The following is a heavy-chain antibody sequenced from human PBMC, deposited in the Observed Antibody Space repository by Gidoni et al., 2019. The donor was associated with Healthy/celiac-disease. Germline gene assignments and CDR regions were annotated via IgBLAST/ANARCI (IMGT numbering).Heavy chain of an antibody. J-gene: IGHJ2*01. CDR2: IYYSGST. CDR3: ARRVRQPDWYFDL. V-gene: IGHV4-59*08. Sequence: QVQLQESGPGLVKPSETLSLTCTVSGGSISSYYWSWIRQPPGKGLAWIGYIYYSGSTNYNPSLKSRVTISVDTSKNQFSLKLSSVTAADTAVYYCARRVRQPDWYFDLWGRGTLVTVSS. CDR1: GGSISSYY. D-gene: IGHD1-1*01.